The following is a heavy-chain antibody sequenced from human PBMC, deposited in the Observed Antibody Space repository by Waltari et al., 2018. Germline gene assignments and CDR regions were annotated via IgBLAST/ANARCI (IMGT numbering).Heavy chain of an antibody. CDR3: AKFLWFDMDV. CDR2: ISGSGGST. D-gene: IGHD2-21*01. V-gene: IGHV3-23*01. CDR1: GFTFSSSA. J-gene: IGHJ6*02. Sequence: EVQLLESGGGLVQPGGSLRLSCAASGFTFSSSALSWVRQAPGKGLGWVSAISGSGGSTYYADSVKGRFTISRDNSKNTLYLQMNSLRAEDTAVYYCAKFLWFDMDVWGQGTTVTVSS.